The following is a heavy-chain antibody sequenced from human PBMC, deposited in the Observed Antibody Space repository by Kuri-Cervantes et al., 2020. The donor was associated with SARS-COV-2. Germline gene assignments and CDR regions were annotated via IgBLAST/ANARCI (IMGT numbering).Heavy chain of an antibody. V-gene: IGHV3-7*01. CDR1: GFTFSSYW. J-gene: IGHJ4*02. CDR2: IKQDGSEK. CDR3: ARGRFRDY. Sequence: GESLKISCAASGFTFSSYWMSWVRQAPGKGLEWVANIKQDGSEKYYVDSVKGRFTISRDNAKNPLYLQMNSLRAEDTAVYYCARGRFRDYWGQGTLVTVSS. D-gene: IGHD2-21*01.